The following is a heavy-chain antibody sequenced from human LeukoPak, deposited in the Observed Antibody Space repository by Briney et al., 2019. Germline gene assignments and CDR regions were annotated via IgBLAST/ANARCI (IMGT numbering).Heavy chain of an antibody. Sequence: PSETLSLTCAVYGGSFSGYYWSWIRQPPGKGLEWIGEINHSGSTNYNPSLKSRVTISVDTSKNQFSLKLSSVTAADTAVYYCARHGRVYYYGSGSYYFDYRGQGTLVTVSS. CDR2: INHSGST. CDR1: GGSFSGYY. J-gene: IGHJ4*02. V-gene: IGHV4-34*01. D-gene: IGHD3-10*01. CDR3: ARHGRVYYYGSGSYYFDY.